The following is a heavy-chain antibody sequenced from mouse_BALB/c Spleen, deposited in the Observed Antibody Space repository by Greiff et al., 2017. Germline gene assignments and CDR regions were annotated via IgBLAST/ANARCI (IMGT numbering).Heavy chain of an antibody. CDR3: ARQYYGSSYGGAMDY. CDR1: GFTFSSYG. V-gene: IGHV5-6*01. Sequence: EVQGVESGGDLVKPGGSLKLSCAASGFTFSSYGMSWVRQTPDKRLEWVATISSGGSYTYYPDSVKGRFTISRDNAKNTLYLQMSSLKSEDTAMYYCARQYYGSSYGGAMDYWGQGTSVTVSS. D-gene: IGHD1-1*01. CDR2: ISSGGSYT. J-gene: IGHJ4*01.